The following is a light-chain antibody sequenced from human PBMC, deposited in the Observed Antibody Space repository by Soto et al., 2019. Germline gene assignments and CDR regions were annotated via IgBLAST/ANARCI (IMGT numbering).Light chain of an antibody. V-gene: IGLV2-14*01. CDR1: NTDVGGYVY. CDR3: SSYTTSNTPLYV. J-gene: IGLJ1*01. CDR2: EVS. Sequence: QSVLTQPASVSGSPGQSITISCTGTNTDVGGYVYVSWYQQHPGKAPKLMIYEVSNRPSGVSNRFSGSQSGNTASLTISGLQAEDEANYYCSSYTTSNTPLYVFGTGTKLTVL.